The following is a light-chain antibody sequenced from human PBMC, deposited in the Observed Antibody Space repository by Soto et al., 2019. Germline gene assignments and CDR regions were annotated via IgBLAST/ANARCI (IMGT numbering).Light chain of an antibody. J-gene: IGKJ2*01. Sequence: DIQMTQSPSTLSASVGDRVTITCRASQSISSWLAWYQQKPGKAPKLLIYKASSLESGVPSRFSGSGSGTEFTLTISSLQPDDFATYYCQQYNSPQGYTFGHGTKLEIK. CDR1: QSISSW. CDR3: QQYNSPQGYT. V-gene: IGKV1-5*03. CDR2: KAS.